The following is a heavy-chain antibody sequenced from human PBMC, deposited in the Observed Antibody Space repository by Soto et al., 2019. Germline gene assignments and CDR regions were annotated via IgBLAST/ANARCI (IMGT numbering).Heavy chain of an antibody. V-gene: IGHV1-69*13. CDR1: GGTFSSYA. D-gene: IGHD3-22*01. Sequence: SVKVSCKASGGTFSSYAISWVRQAPGQGLEWMGGIIPIFGTANYAQKFQGRVTITADESTSTAYMELSSLRSEDTAVYYCARDPPYYYDSTRLDGGREWFDPWGQGTLVTLSS. CDR3: ARDPPYYYDSTRLDGGREWFDP. J-gene: IGHJ5*02. CDR2: IIPIFGTA.